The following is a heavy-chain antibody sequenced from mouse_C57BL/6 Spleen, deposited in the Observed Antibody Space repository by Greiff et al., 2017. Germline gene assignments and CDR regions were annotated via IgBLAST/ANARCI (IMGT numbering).Heavy chain of an antibody. D-gene: IGHD2-4*01. CDR2: INPGSGGT. V-gene: IGHV1-54*01. CDR3: ARPYDYESMGY. J-gene: IGHJ4*01. Sequence: QVQLQQSGAELVRPGTSVKVSCKASGYAFTNYLIEWVKQRPGQGLEWIGVINPGSGGTNYNGKFKGKATLTADKSSSTAYMQLSRLTSEDSVVYFGARPYDYESMGYWGQGTSVTVAS. CDR1: GYAFTNYL.